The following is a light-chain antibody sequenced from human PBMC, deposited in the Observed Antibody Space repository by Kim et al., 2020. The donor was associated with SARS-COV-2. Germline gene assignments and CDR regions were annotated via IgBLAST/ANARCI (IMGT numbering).Light chain of an antibody. J-gene: IGLJ2*01. V-gene: IGLV3-1*01. CDR1: KLGDKY. CDR3: QAWDSSFVV. CDR2: QDS. Sequence: SGSQGQTASITCSGDKLGDKYACWYQQKPGQSPVLVIYQDSKRPSGIPERFSGSNSGNTATLTISGTQAMDEADYYCQAWDSSFVVFGGGTQLTVL.